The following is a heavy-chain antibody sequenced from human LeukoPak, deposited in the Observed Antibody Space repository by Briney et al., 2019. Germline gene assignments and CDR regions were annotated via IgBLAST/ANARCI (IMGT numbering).Heavy chain of an antibody. CDR1: GVSISSYY. CDR2: IYYSGST. CDR3: ARVYDYGDYVLDY. V-gene: IGHV4-59*01. Sequence: SETLSLTCTVSGVSISSYYWSWIRQPPGKGLEWIGYIYYSGSTNYNPSLKSRVTISVDTSKNQFSLKLSSVTAADTAVYYCARVYDYGDYVLDYWGQGTLVTVSS. J-gene: IGHJ4*02. D-gene: IGHD4-17*01.